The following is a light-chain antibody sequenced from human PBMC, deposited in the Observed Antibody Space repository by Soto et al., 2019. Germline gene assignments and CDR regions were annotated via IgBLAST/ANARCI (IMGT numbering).Light chain of an antibody. J-gene: IGKJ5*01. CDR1: QSVRSSY. V-gene: IGKV3-20*01. CDR3: QQYVSAPIT. CDR2: GVS. Sequence: IVLTQSPGPQSLSPGEIAILSCRASQSVRSSYLAWYQQKPGQAPRLLIDGVSSRATGVPVSFSGSGSGTDFTLTISRLEPEDFAVYYCQQYVSAPITFGQGTRLEIK.